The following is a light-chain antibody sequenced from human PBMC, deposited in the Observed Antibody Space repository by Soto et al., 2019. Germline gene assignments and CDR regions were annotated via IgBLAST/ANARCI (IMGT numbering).Light chain of an antibody. Sequence: DIQMTQSPSSLSASVGDRVTITCQASQDISNYLNWYQQKPGKATKLLIYDASNLETGVPSRFSGRGSATDFTFTISSLQPEDIATYYCQQYDNLPCTFGQGTKLEIK. CDR3: QQYDNLPCT. J-gene: IGKJ2*01. CDR1: QDISNY. CDR2: DAS. V-gene: IGKV1-33*01.